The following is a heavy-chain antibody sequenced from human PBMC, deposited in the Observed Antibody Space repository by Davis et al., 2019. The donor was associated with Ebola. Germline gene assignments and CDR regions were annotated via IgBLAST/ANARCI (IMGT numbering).Heavy chain of an antibody. CDR2: TYYNSKWYS. V-gene: IGHV6-1*01. J-gene: IGHJ4*02. CDR1: GDSVSINSAG. D-gene: IGHD5-12*01. Sequence: PSETLSLTCDISGDSVSINSAGWNWIRQSPSRGLEWLGRTYYNSKWYSDYATSVRGRITINPDTSKDQFSLHLNSVTPEDTAVYYCARGWLRTAFDYWGQGTLVTVSS. CDR3: ARGWLRTAFDY.